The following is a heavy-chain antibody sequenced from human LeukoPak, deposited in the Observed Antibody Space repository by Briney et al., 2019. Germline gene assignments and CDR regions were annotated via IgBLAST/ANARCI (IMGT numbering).Heavy chain of an antibody. CDR1: GDSVSSNSAA. Sequence: SQTLSLTCAISGDSVSSNSAAWNWIRQSSSRGLEWLGRTYYRSKWYNDYAVSVKSRITINPDTSKNQFSLQLNSVTPEDTAVHYCARVGAKYSSSWYYFDYWGQGTLVTVSS. V-gene: IGHV6-1*01. J-gene: IGHJ4*02. D-gene: IGHD6-13*01. CDR2: TYYRSKWYN. CDR3: ARVGAKYSSSWYYFDY.